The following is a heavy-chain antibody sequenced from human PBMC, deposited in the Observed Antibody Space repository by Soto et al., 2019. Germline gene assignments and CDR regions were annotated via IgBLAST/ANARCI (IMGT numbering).Heavy chain of an antibody. CDR2: IFSNDEK. Sequence: ESGPTLVNPTETLTLTCTVSGFSLTNAKMGVSWIRQPPGKALEWLAHIFSNDEKSYSTSLKSRFTISKDTSKSQVVLTMTNMDPVDTATYYCARYIVGGSGSRNPYYGMDVWGQGTTVTVSS. D-gene: IGHD1-26*01. CDR1: GFSLTNAKMG. CDR3: ARYIVGGSGSRNPYYGMDV. J-gene: IGHJ6*02. V-gene: IGHV2-26*01.